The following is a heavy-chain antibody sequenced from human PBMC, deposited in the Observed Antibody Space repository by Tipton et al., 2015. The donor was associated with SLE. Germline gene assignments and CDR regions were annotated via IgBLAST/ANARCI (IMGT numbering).Heavy chain of an antibody. CDR1: GYTFTGYY. CDR3: LRVFSGYRRYNWCDS. Sequence: QLVQSGAEVKKPGASVKVSCKTSGYTFTGYYIHWVRQAPGQGLEWMGWINPDTGGTNYALSFRGRVTLTSDASVTTAHMELSSLRANDTAVYYCLRVFSGYRRYNWCDSWGQGTLVIVSS. CDR2: INPDTGGT. V-gene: IGHV1-2*02. J-gene: IGHJ5*01. D-gene: IGHD6-25*01.